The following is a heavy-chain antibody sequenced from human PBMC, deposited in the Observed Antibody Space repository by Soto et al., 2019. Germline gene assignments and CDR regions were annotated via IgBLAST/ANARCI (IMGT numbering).Heavy chain of an antibody. CDR1: GGTFSSYA. CDR2: IIPIFGTA. CDR3: AGEPAYDFWSGYYPLDY. J-gene: IGHJ4*02. V-gene: IGHV1-69*06. Sequence: SVKVSCKASGGTFSSYAISWVRQAPGQGLEWMGGIIPIFGTASYAQKFQGRVTITADKSTSTAYMELSSLRSEDTAVYYCAGEPAYDFWSGYYPLDYWGQGTLVTVSS. D-gene: IGHD3-3*01.